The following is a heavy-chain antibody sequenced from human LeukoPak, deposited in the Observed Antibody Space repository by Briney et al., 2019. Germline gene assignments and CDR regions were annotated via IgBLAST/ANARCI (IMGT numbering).Heavy chain of an antibody. Sequence: SVKVSCKASEGTFSSYAISWVRQAPGQGLEWMGGIIPIFGTANYAQKFQGRVTITADKSTSTAYMELSSLRSEDTAVYYCARTMTGYYYYYMDVWGKGTTVTVSS. D-gene: IGHD2-8*01. CDR1: EGTFSSYA. CDR3: ARTMTGYYYYYMDV. V-gene: IGHV1-69*06. J-gene: IGHJ6*03. CDR2: IIPIFGTA.